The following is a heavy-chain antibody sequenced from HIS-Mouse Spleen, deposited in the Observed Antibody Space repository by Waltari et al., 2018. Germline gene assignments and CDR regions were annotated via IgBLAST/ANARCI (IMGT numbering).Heavy chain of an antibody. CDR1: GYTFTSYG. CDR3: ARKGYYYGSGSYWYFDL. D-gene: IGHD3-10*01. V-gene: IGHV1-18*01. Sequence: QVQLVQSGAEVKKPGASVKVSCKASGYTFTSYGISWVRQAPGQGLEWMGWSSAYNGNTNYAQKLQGRVTMTTDTSTSTAYMELRSLRSDDTAVYYCARKGYYYGSGSYWYFDLWGRGTLVTVSS. J-gene: IGHJ2*01. CDR2: SSAYNGNT.